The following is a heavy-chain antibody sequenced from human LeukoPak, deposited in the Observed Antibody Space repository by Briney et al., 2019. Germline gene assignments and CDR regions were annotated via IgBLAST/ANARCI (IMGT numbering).Heavy chain of an antibody. V-gene: IGHV3-64*01. D-gene: IGHD3-10*01. CDR1: GFTFSSYS. J-gene: IGHJ6*04. CDR3: ARDRKPYGSGNFFLFRYGDV. CDR2: ISSNGGST. Sequence: GGSLRLSCAASGFTFSSYSMHWVRQAPGKGLEYVSAISSNGGSTYYANTVKGRFAISRDNSKNTLYLQMGSLRAEDMAVYYCARDRKPYGSGNFFLFRYGDVWGKGTTVTVSS.